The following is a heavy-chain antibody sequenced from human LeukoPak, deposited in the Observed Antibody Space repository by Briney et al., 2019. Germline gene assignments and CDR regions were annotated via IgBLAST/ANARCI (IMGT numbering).Heavy chain of an antibody. V-gene: IGHV5-51*01. CDR2: IYPSDSDT. CDR3: TRLPSKWIQLSDS. CDR1: GYSFTSYW. D-gene: IGHD5-18*01. J-gene: IGHJ5*01. Sequence: GESLKISCKGSGYSFTSYWIGWVRQMPGKGLEWMGIIYPSDSDTRYSPSFQGQVIISADKSISTAYLQWSGLKASDTAMYYCTRLPSKWIQLSDSWGQGTLVTVSS.